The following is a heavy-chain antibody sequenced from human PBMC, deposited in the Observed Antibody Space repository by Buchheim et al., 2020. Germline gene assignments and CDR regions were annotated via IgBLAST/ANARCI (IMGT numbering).Heavy chain of an antibody. D-gene: IGHD3-10*01. CDR2: IRFDGSNK. J-gene: IGHJ4*02. CDR3: AKDHRFDYYGSGTYSGGYLDY. CDR1: GFTFSNYG. V-gene: IGHV3-30*02. Sequence: QVQLVESGGGVVQPGRSLRLSCAASGFTFSNYGMHWVRQAPGKGLEWVAFIRFDGSNKNYADSVKGRFTISIDNYKNTQYLKMNILRAEDTAMYYCAKDHRFDYYGSGTYSGGYLDYWGQGIL.